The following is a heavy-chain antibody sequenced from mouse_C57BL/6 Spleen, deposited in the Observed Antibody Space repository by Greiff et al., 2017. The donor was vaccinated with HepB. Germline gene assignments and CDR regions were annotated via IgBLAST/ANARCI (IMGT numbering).Heavy chain of an antibody. J-gene: IGHJ4*01. CDR3: ARSVYYGNYDYAMDY. CDR1: GYTFTSYT. D-gene: IGHD2-1*01. CDR2: INPSSGYT. Sequence: VQLQQSGADLARPGASVKMSCKASGYTFTSYTMHWVKQRPGQGLEWIGNINPSSGYTKYNQKFKDKATLTADKSSSTAYMQLSSLTSEDSAVYYCARSVYYGNYDYAMDYWGQGTSVTVSS. V-gene: IGHV1-4*01.